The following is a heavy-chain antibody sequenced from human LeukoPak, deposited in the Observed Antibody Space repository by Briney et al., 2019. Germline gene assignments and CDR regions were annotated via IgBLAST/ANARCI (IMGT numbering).Heavy chain of an antibody. D-gene: IGHD2-21*01. V-gene: IGHV3-11*01. J-gene: IGHJ4*02. CDR3: AREIVTRDY. CDR2: ISSGGTTI. Sequence: GGSLRLSCAASGFTFRDYYMTWIRQAPGKGLEWISYISSGGTTIYYAGSVKGRFTISRDNSKNSLYLQMNSLRVEDTAVYYCAREIVTRDYWGQGTLVTVSS. CDR1: GFTFRDYY.